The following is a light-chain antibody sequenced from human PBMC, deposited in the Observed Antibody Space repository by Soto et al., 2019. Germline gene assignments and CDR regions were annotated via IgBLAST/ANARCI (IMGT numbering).Light chain of an antibody. J-gene: IGLJ2*01. CDR2: DVN. V-gene: IGLV2-14*01. CDR1: SRDIGAYIY. CDR3: TSYTTANTLA. Sequence: QSALTQPASVSGSPGQSITISCTGTSRDIGAYIYVSWFQQYPGRAPKCMIYDVNNRPSGVSNRFSGSKSGNTASLTISGLQAEDEAVYFYTSYTTANTLALGGGTKVTVL.